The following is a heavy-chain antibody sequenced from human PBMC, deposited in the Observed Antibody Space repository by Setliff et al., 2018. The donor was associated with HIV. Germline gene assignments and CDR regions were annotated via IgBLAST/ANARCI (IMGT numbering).Heavy chain of an antibody. CDR1: GGSISSHY. CDR2: IYYSGTT. V-gene: IGHV4-59*11. CDR3: AGRGGYNDWYFDY. Sequence: LSLTCTVSGGSISSHYWSWIRQPLGKGLEWIGYIYYSGTTNYNPSLESRVTISIDTSKSQFSLKLTSVTTADTAMYYCAGRGGYNDWYFDYWGQGALVTVSS. D-gene: IGHD5-12*01. J-gene: IGHJ4*02.